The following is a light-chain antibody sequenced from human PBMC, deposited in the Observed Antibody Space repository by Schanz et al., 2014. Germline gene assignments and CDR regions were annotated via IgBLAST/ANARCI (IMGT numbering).Light chain of an antibody. J-gene: IGLJ3*02. Sequence: QTVVTQEKSRPVSPGGTVTLTCGLSSASVSTSYHPSWYQQTPGQAPRTLIYSTNFRSSGVPDRFSGSILGNKAALTITGAQADDESDYYCVLYMGSGIWVFGGGTKLTVL. V-gene: IGLV8-61*01. CDR1: SASVSTSYH. CDR3: VLYMGSGIWV. CDR2: STN.